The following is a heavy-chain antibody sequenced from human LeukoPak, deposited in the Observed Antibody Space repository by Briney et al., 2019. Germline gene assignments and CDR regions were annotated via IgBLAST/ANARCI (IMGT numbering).Heavy chain of an antibody. CDR3: AKGHDFWSGYAPTNNWFDP. J-gene: IGHJ5*02. CDR2: ISSSSSYI. D-gene: IGHD3-3*01. V-gene: IGHV3-21*04. CDR1: GFTFSSYS. Sequence: GGSLRLSCAASGFTFSSYSMNWVRQAPGKGLEWVSSISSSSSYIYYADSVKGRFTISRDNSKNTLYLQMNSLRAEDTAVYYCAKGHDFWSGYAPTNNWFDPWGQGTLVTVSS.